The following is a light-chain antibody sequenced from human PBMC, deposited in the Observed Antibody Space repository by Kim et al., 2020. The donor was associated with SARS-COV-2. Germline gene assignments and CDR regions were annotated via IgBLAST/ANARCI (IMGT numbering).Light chain of an antibody. CDR2: RNN. CDR3: AAWDDSLSVGG. J-gene: IGLJ2*01. CDR1: SSNIGSNY. Sequence: QSVLTQPPSASGTPGQRVTISCSGSSSNIGSNYVYWYQQLPGTAPKLLIYRNNQRPSGVPDRFSGSKSGTSASLAISGLRSEDEADYYCAAWDDSLSVGGVGGGTQLTVL. V-gene: IGLV1-47*01.